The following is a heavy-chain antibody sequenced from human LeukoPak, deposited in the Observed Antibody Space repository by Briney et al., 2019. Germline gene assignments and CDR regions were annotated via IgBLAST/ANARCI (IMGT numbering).Heavy chain of an antibody. CDR3: ARSAATDWFDP. J-gene: IGHJ5*02. V-gene: IGHV4-34*01. D-gene: IGHD6-25*01. CDR2: IYYSGST. Sequence: SETLSLTCAVYGGSFRGYYWGWIRQPPGKGLEWIGSIYYSGSTYYNPSLKSRVTISVDTSKNQFSLKLSSVTAADTAVYYCARSAATDWFDPWGQGTLVTVSS. CDR1: GGSFRGYY.